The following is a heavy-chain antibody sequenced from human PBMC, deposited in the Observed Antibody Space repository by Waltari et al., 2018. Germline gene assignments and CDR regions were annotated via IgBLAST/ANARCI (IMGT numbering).Heavy chain of an antibody. V-gene: IGHV1-24*01. CDR3: ARVRSSILEWLFGGFDP. Sequence: QVQLVQSGAEVKKPGASVKVSCKVSGYTLTELSMHWVRQAPGKGLEWMGGFDPEDGETIYAQKFQGRVTITADKSTSTAYMELSSLRSEDTAVYYCARVRSSILEWLFGGFDPWGQGTLVTVSS. J-gene: IGHJ5*02. CDR1: GYTLTELS. CDR2: FDPEDGET. D-gene: IGHD3-3*01.